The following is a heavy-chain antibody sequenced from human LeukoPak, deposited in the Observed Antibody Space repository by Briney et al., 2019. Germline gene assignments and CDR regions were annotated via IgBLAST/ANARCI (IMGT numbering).Heavy chain of an antibody. V-gene: IGHV3-30*02. Sequence: GGSLRLSCAASGFTFSNYGIHWVRQAPGKGLEWVAFIRGDGSNKYYADSVKGRFTISRDNSKSTLYLQMNSLRAEDTAVYYCAGGRYYFDYWGQGTLVTVSS. D-gene: IGHD3-10*01. CDR3: AGGRYYFDY. J-gene: IGHJ4*02. CDR2: IRGDGSNK. CDR1: GFTFSNYG.